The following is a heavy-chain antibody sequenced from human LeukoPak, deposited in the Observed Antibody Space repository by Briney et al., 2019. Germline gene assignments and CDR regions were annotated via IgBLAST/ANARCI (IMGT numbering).Heavy chain of an antibody. J-gene: IGHJ4*02. CDR1: GYTFTSYD. CDR3: ARVRAGTTSSHRAYFDY. CDR2: MNPNSGNT. Sequence: SVKVSCKASGYTFTSYDINWVRQATGQGLEWMGWMNPNSGNTGYAQKSQGRVTIPSNPSINTAYMELSSLRSEDTAVYYCARVRAGTTSSHRAYFDYWGQGTLVTVSS. V-gene: IGHV1-8*03. D-gene: IGHD1-7*01.